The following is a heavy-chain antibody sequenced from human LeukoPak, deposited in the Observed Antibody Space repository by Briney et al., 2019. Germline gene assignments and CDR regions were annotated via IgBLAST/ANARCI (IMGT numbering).Heavy chain of an antibody. V-gene: IGHV5-51*01. CDR2: IYPGDSDT. CDR1: GYSFTSYW. CDR3: ARGLGTTVTRVDY. D-gene: IGHD4-17*01. J-gene: IGHJ4*02. Sequence: GECLKISCKGSGYSFTSYWIGWVRQMPGKGLEWMGIIYPGDSDTKYSPSFQGQVTFSADKSISTAYLQWSSLKASDTAMYYCARGLGTTVTRVDYWGQGTLVTVSS.